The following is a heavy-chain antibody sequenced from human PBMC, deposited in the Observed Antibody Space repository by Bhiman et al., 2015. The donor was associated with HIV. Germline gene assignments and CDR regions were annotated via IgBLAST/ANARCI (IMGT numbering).Heavy chain of an antibody. Sequence: QVQLVESGGGVVQPGRSLRLSCAASGFTFSSYAMHWVRQAPGKGLEWVAVISYDGSNKYYADSVKGRFTISRDNSKNTLYLQMNSLRAEDTAVYYCAKXIIAAAGTAHVFYYYYYMDVWGKGTTVTVSS. CDR3: AKXIIAAAGTAHVFYYYYYMDV. J-gene: IGHJ6*03. D-gene: IGHD6-13*01. CDR1: GFTFSSYA. CDR2: ISYDGSNK. V-gene: IGHV3-30*18.